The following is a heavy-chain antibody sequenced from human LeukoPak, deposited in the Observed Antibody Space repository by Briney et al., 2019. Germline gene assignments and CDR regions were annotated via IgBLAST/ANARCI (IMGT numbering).Heavy chain of an antibody. V-gene: IGHV1-8*01. CDR2: MKPNSGDT. CDR1: GYTFSSYD. CDR3: ARGTPESSSSDY. D-gene: IGHD6-13*01. Sequence: ASVKVSCKASGYTFSSYDINRVRQATGQGLEWMGWMKPNSGDTGYAQKFQGRVTMTRNTSISTAYMELSSLRSADSAVYYCARGTPESSSSDYWGQGTLVTVSS. J-gene: IGHJ4*02.